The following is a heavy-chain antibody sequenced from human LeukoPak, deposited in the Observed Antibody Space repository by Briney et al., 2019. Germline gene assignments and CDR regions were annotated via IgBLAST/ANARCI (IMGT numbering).Heavy chain of an antibody. D-gene: IGHD3-10*01. Sequence: GASVKVSCKGSGYTFTSHDINWVRQAAGQGLEWMGWMDPSSGDTGYAQKFQGRVTMTRNISIRTAYMELNSLRSEDTAVYYCARVSRGVISGYFDYWGQGTLVTVSS. CDR1: GYTFTSHD. CDR3: ARVSRGVISGYFDY. V-gene: IGHV1-8*01. J-gene: IGHJ4*02. CDR2: MDPSSGDT.